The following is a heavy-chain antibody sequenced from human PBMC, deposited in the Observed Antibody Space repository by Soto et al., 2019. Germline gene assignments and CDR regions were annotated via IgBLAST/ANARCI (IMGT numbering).Heavy chain of an antibody. Sequence: EVHLVESGGGLVQPGGSLRLSCVASGFTFRSYWMHWVRQAPGKGLVWVSSISNDGSSIYADPVKGRFTISRDNAKNTLYLQMNSLRAEDTAVYYCARLPNKSPQNWGQGTLVIVSP. CDR3: ARLPNKSPQN. CDR2: ISNDGSS. CDR1: GFTFRSYW. J-gene: IGHJ1*01. V-gene: IGHV3-74*01.